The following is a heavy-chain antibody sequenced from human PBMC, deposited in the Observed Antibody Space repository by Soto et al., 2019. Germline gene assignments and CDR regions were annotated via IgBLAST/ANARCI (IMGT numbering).Heavy chain of an antibody. CDR1: GFTMSTYS. D-gene: IGHD5-12*01. CDR3: SKWSGYGDL. Sequence: QLLESGGGLVQPGGSLRLSCAASGFTMSTYSVTWVRQAPGKGLEWVSGISVTPGITFYADSVKGRFTISRDSSNKAVDLQMNSRRAEDTAMYFCSKWSGYGDLWGQGTLVTVSS. CDR2: ISVTPGIT. J-gene: IGHJ4*02. V-gene: IGHV3-23*01.